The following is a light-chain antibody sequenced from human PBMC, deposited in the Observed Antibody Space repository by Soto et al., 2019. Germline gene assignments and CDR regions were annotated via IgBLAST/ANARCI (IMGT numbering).Light chain of an antibody. Sequence: DIARTQSPSLLSLAPGAWXPLAXGSSQSVSSNLAWYQQEPGQAPRLLIYGVYTRAPGIPARFSGSRSGTEFTLTISSLQSEDFAVYYCQQYHSLPPRTIGEGTTV. CDR1: QSVSSN. CDR3: QQYHSLPPRT. V-gene: IGKV3D-15*01. CDR2: GVY. J-gene: IGKJ1*01.